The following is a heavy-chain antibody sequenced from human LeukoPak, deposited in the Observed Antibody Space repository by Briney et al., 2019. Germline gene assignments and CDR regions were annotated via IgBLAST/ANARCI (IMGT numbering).Heavy chain of an antibody. CDR1: GFTFDDYA. CDR2: IKQDGSEK. V-gene: IGHV3-7*01. J-gene: IGHJ4*02. D-gene: IGHD2-21*02. CDR3: ARVLYCGGDCYSPFDY. Sequence: GGSLRLSCAASGFTFDDYAMHWVRQAPGKGLEWVANIKQDGSEKYYVDSVKGRFTISRDNAKNSLYLQMNSLRAEDTAVYYCARVLYCGGDCYSPFDYWGQGTLVTVSS.